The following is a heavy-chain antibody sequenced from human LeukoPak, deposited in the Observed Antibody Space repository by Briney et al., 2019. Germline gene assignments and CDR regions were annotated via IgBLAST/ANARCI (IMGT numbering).Heavy chain of an antibody. J-gene: IGHJ4*02. CDR3: AKDIIGYQLLLFDY. D-gene: IGHD2-2*01. CDR2: IKKDGTYR. Sequence: GGSLRLSCVVSGFTFSGNWMHWVRQGPGKGLMCVARIKKDGTYRDYADSVKGRFTISRDNAKNSLYLQMNSLRAEDTALYYCAKDIIGYQLLLFDYWGQGTLVTVSS. CDR1: GFTFSGNW. V-gene: IGHV3-74*01.